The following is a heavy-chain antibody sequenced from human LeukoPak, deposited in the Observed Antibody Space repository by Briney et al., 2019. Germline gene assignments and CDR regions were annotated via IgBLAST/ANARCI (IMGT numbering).Heavy chain of an antibody. Sequence: SETLSLTCNVSGGSISSNSWSWIRQPPGKGLEWIGYIYYSGSTYYNPSLKSRVTISVDTSKNQFSLKLSSVTAADTAVYYCARDLGLGYFDLWGRGTLVTVSS. V-gene: IGHV4-59*12. CDR1: GGSISSNS. CDR3: ARDLGLGYFDL. J-gene: IGHJ2*01. D-gene: IGHD7-27*01. CDR2: IYYSGST.